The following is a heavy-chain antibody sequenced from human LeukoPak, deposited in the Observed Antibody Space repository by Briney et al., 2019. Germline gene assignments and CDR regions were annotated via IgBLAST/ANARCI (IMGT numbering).Heavy chain of an antibody. CDR3: ASHGVVPAATFDY. D-gene: IGHD2-2*01. V-gene: IGHV4-39*07. J-gene: IGHJ4*02. CDR1: GGSISSSSYY. CDR2: IYYSGST. Sequence: SETLSLTCTVSGGSISSSSYYWGWIRQPPGKGLEWIGSIYYSGSTYYNPSLKSRVTISVDTSKNQFSLKLSSVTAADTAVYYCASHGVVPAATFDYWGQGTLVTVSS.